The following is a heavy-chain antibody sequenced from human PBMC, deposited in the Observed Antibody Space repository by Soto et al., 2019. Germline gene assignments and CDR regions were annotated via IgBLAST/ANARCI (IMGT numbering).Heavy chain of an antibody. V-gene: IGHV1-69*06. Sequence: ASVKVSCKASGGTFSSYAISWVRQAPGQGLEWMGGIIPIFGTANYTQKFQGRVTITADKSTSTAYMELSSLRSEDTAAYYCARDLGLYCSSTSCYYGMDVWGQGTTVTVSS. J-gene: IGHJ6*02. D-gene: IGHD2-2*01. CDR1: GGTFSSYA. CDR3: ARDLGLYCSSTSCYYGMDV. CDR2: IIPIFGTA.